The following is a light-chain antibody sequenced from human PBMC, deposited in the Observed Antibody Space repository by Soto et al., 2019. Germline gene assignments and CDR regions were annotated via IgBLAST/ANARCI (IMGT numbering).Light chain of an antibody. V-gene: IGKV1-5*03. Sequence: DIQMTQSPSTLSGPVGDRVTITCRASQTISSLLAWYQHKPVKAPKLLIYKASILKSGVPSRFSGSGSGTEFTLTISSLQPDDFTTYYCQHDNSYSAAFGQGTKVDI. CDR3: QHDNSYSAA. J-gene: IGKJ1*01. CDR1: QTISSL. CDR2: KAS.